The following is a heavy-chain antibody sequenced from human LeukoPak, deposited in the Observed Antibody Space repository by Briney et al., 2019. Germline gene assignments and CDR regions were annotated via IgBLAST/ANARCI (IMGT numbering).Heavy chain of an antibody. CDR3: AKDPKNYYDSSGYRN. V-gene: IGHV3-21*04. CDR1: GFTFNNYN. J-gene: IGHJ4*02. D-gene: IGHD3-22*01. CDR2: ITSSGTYI. Sequence: GGSLKLSCATSGFTFNNYNMNWVRQAPGRALEWVSSITSSGTYIFYADSVKGRFTISRDNAKNSLYLQMNSLGPEDTAVYYCAKDPKNYYDSSGYRNRGQGTLVTVSS.